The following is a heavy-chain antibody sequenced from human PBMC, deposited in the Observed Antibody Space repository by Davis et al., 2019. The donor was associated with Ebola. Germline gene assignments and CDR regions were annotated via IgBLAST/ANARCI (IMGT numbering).Heavy chain of an antibody. J-gene: IGHJ4*02. CDR1: GFTFGDYA. D-gene: IGHD3-10*02. CDR3: ICSQQPFDY. Sequence: GGSLRLSCTASGFTFGDYAMSWVRQAPGKGLEWVGRIRSKANSYATAYAASVKGRFTISRDDSKNTAYLQMNSLKTEDTAVYYCICSQQPFDYWGQGTLVTVSS. CDR2: IRSKANSYAT. V-gene: IGHV3-73*01.